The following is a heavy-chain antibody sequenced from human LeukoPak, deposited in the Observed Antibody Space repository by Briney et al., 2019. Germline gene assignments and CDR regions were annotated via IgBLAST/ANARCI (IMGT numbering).Heavy chain of an antibody. V-gene: IGHV1-18*01. CDR1: GYTFMSYG. J-gene: IGHJ3*02. Sequence: ASVKVSCKAYGYTFMSYGISWVRQAPGQGLEWMGWISGYSSNTHYAQRLQGRVTMTTDTSTTTAYMELRSLRSDDTAVYYCARATGTWGHDGFDIWGPGTMVTVSS. CDR2: ISGYSSNT. CDR3: ARATGTWGHDGFDI. D-gene: IGHD3-16*01.